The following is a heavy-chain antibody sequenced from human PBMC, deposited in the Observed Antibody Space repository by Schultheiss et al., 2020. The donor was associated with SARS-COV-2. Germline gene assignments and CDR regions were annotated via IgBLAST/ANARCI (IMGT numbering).Heavy chain of an antibody. D-gene: IGHD3-16*01. V-gene: IGHV4-31*03. CDR1: GGSISSGGYY. Sequence: SCTVSGGSISSGGYYWSWIRQHPGKGLEWIGYIYYSGSTYYNPSLKSRVTISVDTSKNQFSLKLSSVTAADTAVYYCARGDVGGFDYWGQGTLVTVSS. J-gene: IGHJ4*02. CDR2: IYYSGST. CDR3: ARGDVGGFDY.